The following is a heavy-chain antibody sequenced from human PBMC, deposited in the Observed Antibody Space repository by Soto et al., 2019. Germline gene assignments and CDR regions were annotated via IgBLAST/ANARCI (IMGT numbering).Heavy chain of an antibody. CDR2: IKTKGEGGTM. CDR3: VADLPGVRTSWGFDY. J-gene: IGHJ4*02. Sequence: EVQLVESGGGFVEPGGSLRLSCVGSGLTLSHAWMTWVRQAPGKGLEWVGRIKTKGEGGTMDYAAPVKGRFSVSRDDSENTFYLHMSSLHSEDTGKYYCVADLPGVRTSWGFDYWGQGTLVTVS. D-gene: IGHD6-13*01. CDR1: GLTLSHAW. V-gene: IGHV3-15*07.